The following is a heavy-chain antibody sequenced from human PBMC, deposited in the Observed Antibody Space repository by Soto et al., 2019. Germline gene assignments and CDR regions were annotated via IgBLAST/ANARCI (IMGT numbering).Heavy chain of an antibody. CDR3: ARGYCSGGSCYSSPPRTDAFVI. V-gene: IGHV1-69*02. Sequence: QVQLVQSGAEVKKPGSSVKVSCKASGGTFSSYTISWVRQAPGQGLEWMGRIIAILGIANYAQKFQGRVTITADKSTGTAYMELSSLRAEDTAVYYCARGYCSGGSCYSSPPRTDAFVIWGQGTMVTVSS. CDR2: IIAILGIA. CDR1: GGTFSSYT. D-gene: IGHD2-15*01. J-gene: IGHJ3*02.